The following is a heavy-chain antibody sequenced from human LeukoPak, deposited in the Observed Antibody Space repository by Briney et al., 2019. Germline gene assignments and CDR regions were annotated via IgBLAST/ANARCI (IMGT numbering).Heavy chain of an antibody. V-gene: IGHV1-58*01. CDR3: AADSPRIWSYYAQHYYYYGMDV. CDR2: IVVGSGNT. J-gene: IGHJ6*02. CDR1: GFTFTNSA. Sequence: AVNVSCMASGFTFTNSAVQWVGQARGQRREWIGWIVVGSGNTNYTQKFQERVTITRDMSTSTAYMELSSLRSEDTAVYYCAADSPRIWSYYAQHYYYYGMDVWGQGTTVTVSS. D-gene: IGHD1-26*01.